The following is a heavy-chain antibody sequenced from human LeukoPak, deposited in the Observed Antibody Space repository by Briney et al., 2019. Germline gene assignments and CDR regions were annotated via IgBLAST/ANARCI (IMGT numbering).Heavy chain of an antibody. J-gene: IGHJ4*02. CDR1: GFTFSSYW. V-gene: IGHV3-23*01. CDR3: ANYRSGGGGYYSGLEH. D-gene: IGHD2-15*01. Sequence: PGGSLRLSCAASGFTFSSYWMHWVRQAPGKGLERVSRTSGSGDIKLYADSVKGRFTISRTNSENRLYLQMNSLRAEDTAVYYCANYRSGGGGYYSGLEHWGQGTLVAVSS. CDR2: TSGSGDIK.